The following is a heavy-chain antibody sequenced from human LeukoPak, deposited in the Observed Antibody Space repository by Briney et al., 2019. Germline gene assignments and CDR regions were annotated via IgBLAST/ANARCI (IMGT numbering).Heavy chain of an antibody. D-gene: IGHD3-3*01. J-gene: IGHJ5*02. V-gene: IGHV3-23*01. CDR3: AKWDYDFWSGYSSQDYNWFDP. CDR1: GFTFSNAW. CDR2: ISGSGGST. Sequence: GGSLRLSCAASGFTFSNAWMSWVRQAPGKGLEWVSAISGSGGSTYYADSVKGRFTISRDNSKNTLYLQMNSLRAEDTAVYYCAKWDYDFWSGYSSQDYNWFDPWGQGTLVTVSS.